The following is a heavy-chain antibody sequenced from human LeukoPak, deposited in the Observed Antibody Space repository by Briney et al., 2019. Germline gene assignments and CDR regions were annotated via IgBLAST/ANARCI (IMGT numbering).Heavy chain of an antibody. CDR3: AKNLYDSSGYYVDY. CDR1: GFTSSSYG. J-gene: IGHJ4*02. V-gene: IGHV3-30*18. CDR2: ISYDGSNK. Sequence: GGSLRLSCAASGFTSSSYGMHWVRQAPGKGLEWVAVISYDGSNKYYADSVKGRFTISRDNSKNTLYLQMNSLRAEDTAVYYCAKNLYDSSGYYVDYWGQGTLVTVSS. D-gene: IGHD3-22*01.